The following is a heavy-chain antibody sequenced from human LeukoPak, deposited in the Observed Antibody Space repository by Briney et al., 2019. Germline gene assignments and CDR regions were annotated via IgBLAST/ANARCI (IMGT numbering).Heavy chain of an antibody. CDR2: IYPRGST. CDR1: GGSISRYY. Sequence: SETLSLTCTVSGGSISRYYWSWIRQPAGKGLEWIGRIYPRGSTNDNPSLKTRVTMSVDTSKNQFPLKLTSVTAADTAVYYCARGRYCSADICSGGDAFDIWGQGTMVSVSS. D-gene: IGHD2-15*01. J-gene: IGHJ3*02. CDR3: ARGRYCSADICSGGDAFDI. V-gene: IGHV4-4*07.